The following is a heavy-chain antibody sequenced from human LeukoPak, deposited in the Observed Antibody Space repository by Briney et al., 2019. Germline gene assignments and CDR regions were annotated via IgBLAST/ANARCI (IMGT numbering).Heavy chain of an antibody. CDR1: GFTFSSYA. Sequence: GGSPRLSCAASGFTFSSYAMHWVRQAPGKGLEWVAVISYDGSNKYYADSVKGRFTISRDNSKNTLYLQMNSLRAEDTAVYYCARDQPTVVTFFRGSQNWGQGTMVTVSS. J-gene: IGHJ3*01. D-gene: IGHD4-23*01. V-gene: IGHV3-30*04. CDR3: ARDQPTVVTFFRGSQN. CDR2: ISYDGSNK.